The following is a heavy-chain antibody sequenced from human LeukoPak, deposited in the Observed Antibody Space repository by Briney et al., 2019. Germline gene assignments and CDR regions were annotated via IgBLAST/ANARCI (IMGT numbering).Heavy chain of an antibody. CDR2: ISTYNGHT. V-gene: IGHV1-18*04. J-gene: IGHJ4*02. CDR1: GDTFTRYG. Sequence: GASVRVSCKASGDTFTRYGISWVRQAPGQGLEWMGWISTYNGHTKYAQKLQGRVTMTTDTSTTTAYMELRSLTSDDTAVYYCAIVARTTGTTDFDYWGQGTLVTVSS. D-gene: IGHD1-1*01. CDR3: AIVARTTGTTDFDY.